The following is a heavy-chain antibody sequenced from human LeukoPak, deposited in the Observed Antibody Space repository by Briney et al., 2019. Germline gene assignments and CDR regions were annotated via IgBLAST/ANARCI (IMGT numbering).Heavy chain of an antibody. V-gene: IGHV1-24*01. Sequence: ASVKVSCKLSGNTLRELPIQWVRQAGGKGLEWMAGFDPENAEIVYAQKFQGRVTMTEDTSTNTAYMELTSLTSDDTAVYYCTRDRHDSSGHYYDYYYMDVWGKGTTVTVSS. CDR3: TRDRHDSSGHYYDYYYMDV. J-gene: IGHJ6*03. CDR1: GNTLRELP. D-gene: IGHD3-22*01. CDR2: FDPENAEI.